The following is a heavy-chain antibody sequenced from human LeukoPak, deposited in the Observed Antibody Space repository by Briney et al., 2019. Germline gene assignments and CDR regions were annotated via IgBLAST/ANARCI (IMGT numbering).Heavy chain of an antibody. CDR1: GYTFTSYG. CDR3: ARVFRWELPYYFDY. CDR2: ISVYNGNT. J-gene: IGHJ4*02. Sequence: GASVKVSCKASGYTFTSYGISWVRQAPGQGLEWMGWISVYNGNTNYAQKFQGRVTITTDTSTSTAYMELRSLRSGDTAVYYCARVFRWELPYYFDYWGQGTLVTVSS. D-gene: IGHD1-26*01. V-gene: IGHV1-18*01.